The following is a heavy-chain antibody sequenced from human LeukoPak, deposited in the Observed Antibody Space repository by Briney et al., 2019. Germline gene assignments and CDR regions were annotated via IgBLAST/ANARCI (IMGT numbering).Heavy chain of an antibody. CDR1: GFXFSGFS. Sequence: PGGSLKLSCAASGFXFSGFSIHWVRQTSGKGLKWVGRIRDTPNSYPTTYAASVRGRFTISRDDSKNTAYLQMNSLKTEDTAVYYCTRQSIAMAGKYGMDVWGQGTTVTVSS. V-gene: IGHV3-73*01. CDR3: TRQSIAMAGKYGMDV. CDR2: IRDTPNSYPT. J-gene: IGHJ6*02. D-gene: IGHD6-19*01.